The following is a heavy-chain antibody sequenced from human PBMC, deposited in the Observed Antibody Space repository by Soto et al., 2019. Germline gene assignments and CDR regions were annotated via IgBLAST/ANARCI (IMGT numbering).Heavy chain of an antibody. J-gene: IGHJ4*02. CDR1: GGSMTSYY. Sequence: QVQLQESGPGLAKPSETLSLTCTVSGGSMTSYYWNWIRQPPGKGLEWIGHIHYSGSSNYNPSLESRITNSGDTSKNQCSLKLSSVTAADTAVYYCARTPYYYGSGSYLDYWGQGTLVTVSS. CDR2: IHYSGSS. CDR3: ARTPYYYGSGSYLDY. D-gene: IGHD3-10*01. V-gene: IGHV4-59*01.